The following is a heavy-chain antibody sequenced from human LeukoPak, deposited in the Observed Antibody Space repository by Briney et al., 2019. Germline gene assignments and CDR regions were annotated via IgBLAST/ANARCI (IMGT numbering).Heavy chain of an antibody. CDR3: AREGEVPGYSSGWYTDY. CDR1: GYTFTSYA. D-gene: IGHD6-19*01. J-gene: IGHJ4*02. CDR2: INTNTGNP. Sequence: ASVKVSCKASGYTFTSYAMNWVRQAPGQGLEWMGWINTNTGNPTYAQGFTGRFVFSLDTSVSTAYLQISSLKAEDTAVYYCAREGEVPGYSSGWYTDYWGQGTLVTVSS. V-gene: IGHV7-4-1*02.